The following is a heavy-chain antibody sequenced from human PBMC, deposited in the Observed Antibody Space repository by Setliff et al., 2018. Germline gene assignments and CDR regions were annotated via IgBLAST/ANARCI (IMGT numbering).Heavy chain of an antibody. CDR1: GGSFSSYA. J-gene: IGHJ3*02. V-gene: IGHV1-69*13. CDR2: IIPIFGTA. CDR3: ARDGDNYYDSSGYYLNHAFDI. D-gene: IGHD3-22*01. Sequence: SVKVSCKASGGSFSSYAISWVRQAPGQGLEWMGGIIPIFGTANYAQKFQGRVTITADESTSTAYMELSSLRSEDTAVYYCARDGDNYYDSSGYYLNHAFDIWGQGTMVTVS.